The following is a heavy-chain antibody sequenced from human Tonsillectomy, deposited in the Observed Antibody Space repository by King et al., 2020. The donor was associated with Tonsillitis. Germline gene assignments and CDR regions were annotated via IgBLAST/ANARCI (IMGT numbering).Heavy chain of an antibody. V-gene: IGHV3-30*03. J-gene: IGHJ6*02. CDR3: ATSRLAMVFYYGMDV. D-gene: IGHD5-18*01. CDR2: ISYDETNK. CDR1: GFSFSSFG. Sequence: VQLVESGGGVVQPGRSLRLSCAASGFSFSSFGMHWVRQAPGKGLEWVAVISYDETNKFYADSVKGRFTISRDNSKNTLYLQMNSLRAEDTAVYYCATSRLAMVFYYGMDVWGQGTTVTVSS.